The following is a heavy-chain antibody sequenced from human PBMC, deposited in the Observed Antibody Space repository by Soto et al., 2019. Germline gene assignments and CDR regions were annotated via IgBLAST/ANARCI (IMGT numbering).Heavy chain of an antibody. CDR1: GYTLTELS. CDR3: ARAADIVLVPAAMRRRGFDP. CDR2: FDPEDGET. D-gene: IGHD2-2*01. J-gene: IGHJ5*02. V-gene: IGHV1-24*01. Sequence: ASVKVSCKVSGYTLTELSMHWVRQAPGKGLEWMGGFDPEDGETIYAQKFQGRVTITADESTSTAYMELSSLRSEDTAVYYCARAADIVLVPAAMRRRGFDPWGQGTLVTVSS.